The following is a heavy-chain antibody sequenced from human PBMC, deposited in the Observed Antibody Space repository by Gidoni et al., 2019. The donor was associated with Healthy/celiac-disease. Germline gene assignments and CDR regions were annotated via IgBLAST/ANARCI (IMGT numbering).Heavy chain of an antibody. Sequence: EVQLVESGGGLVQPGGSLRLSCAASGFTFSSYSMNWVRQAPGKGLEWVSYISSSSSTIYYADSGKGRFTISRDNAKNSLYLQMNSLRAEDTAVYYCARTYYYGSGSYYKHQTGDVWGQGTTVTVSS. CDR1: GFTFSSYS. V-gene: IGHV3-48*01. CDR3: ARTYYYGSGSYYKHQTGDV. J-gene: IGHJ6*02. D-gene: IGHD3-10*01. CDR2: ISSSSSTI.